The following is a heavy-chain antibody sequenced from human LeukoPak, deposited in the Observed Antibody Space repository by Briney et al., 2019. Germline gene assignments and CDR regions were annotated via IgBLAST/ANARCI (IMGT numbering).Heavy chain of an antibody. J-gene: IGHJ4*02. CDR2: IKQDGSEK. Sequence: PGGSLRLSCAASGFTFSSYWMSWVRQAPGKGLEWVANIKQDGSEKYYVDSVKGRFTISRDNAKNSLYLQMNSLRAEDTAVYYCARSGQDFWSGSLDYWGQGTLATVSS. CDR1: GFTFSSYW. CDR3: ARSGQDFWSGSLDY. D-gene: IGHD3-3*01. V-gene: IGHV3-7*01.